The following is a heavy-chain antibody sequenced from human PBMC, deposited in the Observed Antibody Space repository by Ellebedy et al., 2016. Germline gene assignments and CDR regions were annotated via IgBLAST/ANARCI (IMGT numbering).Heavy chain of an antibody. CDR1: GYSFTSYW. CDR2: IYPGDSDT. V-gene: IGHV5-51*01. Sequence: GGSLRLXCKGSGYSFTSYWIGWVRQMPGKGLEWMGIIYPGDSDTRYSPSFQGQVTISADKSISTAYLQWSSLKASDTAMYYCARLRRYCSGGSCYNWFDPWGQGTLVTVSS. D-gene: IGHD2-15*01. J-gene: IGHJ5*02. CDR3: ARLRRYCSGGSCYNWFDP.